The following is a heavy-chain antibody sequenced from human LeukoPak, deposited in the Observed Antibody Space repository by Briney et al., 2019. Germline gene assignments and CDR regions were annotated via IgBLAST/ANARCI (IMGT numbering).Heavy chain of an antibody. CDR3: ASLGAVAGTLAYYFGY. CDR2: INHSGST. Sequence: SETLSLTCAVYGGSFSGYYWSWIRQPPGKGLEGIGEINHSGSTNYNPSLKSRVTISVDTSKNQFSLKLSSVTAADTAVYYCASLGAVAGTLAYYFGYWGQGTLVTVSS. D-gene: IGHD6-19*01. J-gene: IGHJ4*02. CDR1: GGSFSGYY. V-gene: IGHV4-34*01.